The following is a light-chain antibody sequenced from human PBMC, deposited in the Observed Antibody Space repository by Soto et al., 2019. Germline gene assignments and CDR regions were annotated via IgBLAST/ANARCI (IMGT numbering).Light chain of an antibody. V-gene: IGKV3-11*01. Sequence: EIVLTQSPGTLSLSPGERATLSCRASQSVSSSNLAWYQQKPGQAPRLLIYDASNRATGIPARFSGSGSGTDFTLTISSLEPEDFAVYYCQQRSNWPRLTFGGGTKVDIK. J-gene: IGKJ4*01. CDR3: QQRSNWPRLT. CDR1: QSVSSSN. CDR2: DAS.